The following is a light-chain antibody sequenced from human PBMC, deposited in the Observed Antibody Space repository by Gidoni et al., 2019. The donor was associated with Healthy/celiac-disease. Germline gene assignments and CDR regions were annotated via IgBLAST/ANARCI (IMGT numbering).Light chain of an antibody. V-gene: IGLV2-14*01. J-gene: IGLJ2*01. CDR3: SSYTSSSTLVV. Sequence: QSALTQPASVSESPGQSITISCTGTSSDVGGYNYVSWYQQHPGKARKLMIYEVSNRPSGVSNRFSGSKSGNTASLTISGLQAEDEADYYCSSYTSSSTLVVFGGGTKLTVL. CDR2: EVS. CDR1: SSDVGGYNY.